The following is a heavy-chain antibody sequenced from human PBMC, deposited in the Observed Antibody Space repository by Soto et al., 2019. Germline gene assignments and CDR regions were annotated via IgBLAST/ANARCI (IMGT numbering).Heavy chain of an antibody. V-gene: IGHV3-74*01. CDR2: INIDGSST. CDR3: ARDSGSYVDY. Sequence: EVQLVESGGGLVQPGGSLRLSCAASGFTFSSYWMHWVRQAPGKGLVWVSRINIDGSSTNYADYVKGRFTISRDNAKNTLYLRLSSLRAEDTAVYCCARDSGSYVDYWGQGTLVTVSS. D-gene: IGHD1-26*01. J-gene: IGHJ4*02. CDR1: GFTFSSYW.